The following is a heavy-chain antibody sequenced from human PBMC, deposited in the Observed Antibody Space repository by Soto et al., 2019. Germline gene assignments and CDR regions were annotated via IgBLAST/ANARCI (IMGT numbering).Heavy chain of an antibody. D-gene: IGHD6-19*01. CDR2: ISSSSSYI. CDR3: ASDVIAVAATESYYYYYGMDV. V-gene: IGHV3-21*01. J-gene: IGHJ6*02. Sequence: GGSLRLSCAASGFTFSSYSMNWVRQAPGKGLEWVSSISSSSSYIYYADSVKGRFTISRDNAENSLYLQMNSLRAEDTAVYYCASDVIAVAATESYYYYYGMDVWGQGTTVTVSS. CDR1: GFTFSSYS.